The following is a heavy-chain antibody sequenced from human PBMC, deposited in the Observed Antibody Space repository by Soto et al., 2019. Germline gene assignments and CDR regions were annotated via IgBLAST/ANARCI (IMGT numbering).Heavy chain of an antibody. Sequence: VGSLRLSCAGSGCTFSSYGRHWVRQDPGKGLEWVALISDDGSNKYYVDSVKGRLTISRDNSKNTLYLQMNSLRAEDTAVYYCAKRYYYDSSGYDSPFDYWGQGTLVTVSS. CDR2: ISDDGSNK. CDR1: GCTFSSYG. D-gene: IGHD3-22*01. V-gene: IGHV3-30*18. CDR3: AKRYYYDSSGYDSPFDY. J-gene: IGHJ4*02.